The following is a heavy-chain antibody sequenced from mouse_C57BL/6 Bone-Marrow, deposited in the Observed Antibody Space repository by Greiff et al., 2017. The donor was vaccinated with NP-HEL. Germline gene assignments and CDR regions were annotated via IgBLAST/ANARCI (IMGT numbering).Heavy chain of an antibody. CDR1: GFTFSGYA. CDR3: ARKSPNWVFDY. D-gene: IGHD4-1*01. V-gene: IGHV5-4*01. J-gene: IGHJ2*01. Sequence: EVQRVESGGGLVKPGGSLKLSCAASGFTFSGYAMSWVRQTPEKRLEWVATISDGGSYTYYPDNVKGRFTISRDNAKNNLYLQMSHLKSEDTAMYYCARKSPNWVFDYWGQGTTLTVSS. CDR2: ISDGGSYT.